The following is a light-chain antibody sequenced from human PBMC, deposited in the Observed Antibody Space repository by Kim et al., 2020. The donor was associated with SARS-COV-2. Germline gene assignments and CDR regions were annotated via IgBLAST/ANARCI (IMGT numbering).Light chain of an antibody. CDR2: DAS. CDR3: QQRNSWPPAVT. CDR1: QNIYTY. V-gene: IGKV3-11*01. J-gene: IGKJ4*01. Sequence: PGEGATPSCGASQNIYTYLAGYQQRPGQAPRLLVYDASNRATGVPDRFSGSGSGTDFTLTISSLEPEDFSIYYCQQRNSWPPAVTFGGGTKVDIK.